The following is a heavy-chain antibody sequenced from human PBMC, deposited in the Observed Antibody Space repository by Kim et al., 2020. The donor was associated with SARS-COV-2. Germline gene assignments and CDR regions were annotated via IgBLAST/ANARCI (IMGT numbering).Heavy chain of an antibody. D-gene: IGHD5-12*01. CDR2: VNPSDGIT. CDR3: ARRGYSGYENPPDY. V-gene: IGHV1-46*01. J-gene: IGHJ4*02. CDR1: GYTFTSSY. Sequence: ASVKVSCKASGYTFTSSYIHWVRQATGQGLDWMGIVNPSDGITTYAQKFQGRVTMTRDTSTRTVFMEVSSLRSEDTAVYYCARRGYSGYENPPDYWGQGTLVTVSS.